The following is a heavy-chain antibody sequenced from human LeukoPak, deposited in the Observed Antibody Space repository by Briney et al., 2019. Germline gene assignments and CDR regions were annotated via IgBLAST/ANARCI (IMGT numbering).Heavy chain of an antibody. J-gene: IGHJ4*02. CDR2: SNPDGSDK. Sequence: PGSSLRLSCAASGFTFSHYWMHWVRQGLGEGLVWGARSNPDGSDKTYADSVQGRFTISRANAKNTLYLNIDSLTDDDMAVYDVARGCASGGFDTCGQGVLVTVSS. D-gene: IGHD3-10*01. CDR1: GFTFSHYW. CDR3: ARGCASGGFDT. V-gene: IGHV3-74*01.